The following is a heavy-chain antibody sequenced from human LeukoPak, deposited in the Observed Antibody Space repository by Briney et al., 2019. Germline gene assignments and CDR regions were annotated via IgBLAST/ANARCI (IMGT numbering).Heavy chain of an antibody. D-gene: IGHD2-8*01. CDR1: GYTFISYG. Sequence: ASVKVSCKASGYTFISYGISWVRQAPGQGLEWMGWISTYNGNTNYAQKFQGRVTMTTDTSTSTAYMELRSLRSDDTAVYYCARDVMGPYYYMDVWGKGTTVTISS. CDR3: ARDVMGPYYYMDV. J-gene: IGHJ6*03. V-gene: IGHV1-18*01. CDR2: ISTYNGNT.